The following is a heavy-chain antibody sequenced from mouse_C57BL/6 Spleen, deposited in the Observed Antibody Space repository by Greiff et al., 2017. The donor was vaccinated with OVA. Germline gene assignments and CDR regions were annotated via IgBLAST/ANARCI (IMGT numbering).Heavy chain of an antibody. CDR3: ARILGFDY. CDR2: IYPRSGNT. D-gene: IGHD4-1*01. Sequence: VKLMESGAELARPGASVKLSCKASGYTFTSYGISWVKQRTGQGLEWIGEIYPRSGNTYYNEKFKGKATLTADKSSSTAYMELRSLTSEDSAVYFCARILGFDYWGQGTTLTVSS. J-gene: IGHJ2*01. V-gene: IGHV1-81*01. CDR1: GYTFTSYG.